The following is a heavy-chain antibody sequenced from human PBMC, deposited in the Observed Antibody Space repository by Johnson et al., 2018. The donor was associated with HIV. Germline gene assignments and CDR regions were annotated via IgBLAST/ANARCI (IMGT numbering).Heavy chain of an antibody. Sequence: MQLVESGGGLVQPGGSLRLSCAASGFTFSSYWMSWVRQAPGKGLEWVANIKQDGSEKYYVDSVKGRFTISRDNAKNSLYLQMNSLRAEDTAVYYCARGSSGSWDAFDIWGQGTMVTVSS. D-gene: IGHD1-26*01. J-gene: IGHJ3*02. CDR2: IKQDGSEK. CDR3: ARGSSGSWDAFDI. CDR1: GFTFSSYW. V-gene: IGHV3-7*05.